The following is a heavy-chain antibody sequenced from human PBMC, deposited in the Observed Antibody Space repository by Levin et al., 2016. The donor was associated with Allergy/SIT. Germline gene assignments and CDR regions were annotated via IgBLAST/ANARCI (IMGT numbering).Heavy chain of an antibody. V-gene: IGHV3-21*01. CDR1: GFTFSSYS. CDR3: ARVHGYYPYYFDY. J-gene: IGHJ4*02. Sequence: GESLKISCAASGFTFSSYSMNWVRQAPGKGLEWVSSISSSSSYIYYADSVKGRFTISRDNAKNSLYLQMNSLRAEDTAVYYYARVHGYYPYYFDYWGQGTLVTVSS. CDR2: ISSSSSYI. D-gene: IGHD3-22*01.